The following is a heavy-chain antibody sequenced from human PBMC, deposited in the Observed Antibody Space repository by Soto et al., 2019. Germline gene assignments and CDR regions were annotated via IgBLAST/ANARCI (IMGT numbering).Heavy chain of an antibody. CDR2: IYDSERT. Sequence: QVQLQESGPGLMKPSETLSLTCAVSGASIRSDYWSWIRQIPGRGLEWIGYIYDSERTNYNPSLRSRVTISADTSKNQFSLKVRSVTAADTAVYYCARQWDYWGQGILVTVSS. CDR1: GASIRSDY. J-gene: IGHJ4*02. CDR3: ARQWDY. V-gene: IGHV4-59*08.